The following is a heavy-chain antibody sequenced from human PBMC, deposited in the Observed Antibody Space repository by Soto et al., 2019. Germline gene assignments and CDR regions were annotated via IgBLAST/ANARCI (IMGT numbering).Heavy chain of an antibody. CDR1: GYRYSIYH. D-gene: IGHD2-8*01. J-gene: IGHJ6*02. CDR3: ARVYCTNGVCYTRDYYYYGMDV. V-gene: IGHV1-46*01. Sequence: VSLKLACKRAGYRYSIYHRHCGLHNTRQGLEWMGIINPSGGSTSYAQKFQGRVTMTRDTSTSTVYMELSSLRSEDTAVYYCARVYCTNGVCYTRDYYYYGMDVWGQGTTVTVSS. CDR2: INPSGGST.